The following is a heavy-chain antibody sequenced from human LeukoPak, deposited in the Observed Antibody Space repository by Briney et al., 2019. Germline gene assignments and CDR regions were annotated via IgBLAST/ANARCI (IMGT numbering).Heavy chain of an antibody. V-gene: IGHV4-59*01. CDR3: ARESRDVETEGFDY. D-gene: IGHD5-24*01. Sequence: SETLSLTCSVSGGSISGYYWSWIRQPPGKGLEWIAYIYYSGSTKYNPSLKSRVTISVDMSKNQFSLKLSSVTAADTAVYYCARESRDVETEGFDYWGQGTLVTVSS. J-gene: IGHJ4*02. CDR2: IYYSGST. CDR1: GGSISGYY.